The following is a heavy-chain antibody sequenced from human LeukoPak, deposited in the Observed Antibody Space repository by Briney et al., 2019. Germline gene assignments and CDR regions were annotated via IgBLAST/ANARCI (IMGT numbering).Heavy chain of an antibody. Sequence: PSETLSLTCTVSGGPISSYYWSWIRQPPGKGLEWIGYIYNSGSTSFNPSLKSRVTISGDTSKNQFSLKLSSVTAADTAVYYCARTWSTVTRIDYWGQGTLVTVSS. V-gene: IGHV4-59*01. CDR3: ARTWSTVTRIDY. CDR1: GGPISSYY. CDR2: IYNSGST. J-gene: IGHJ4*02. D-gene: IGHD4-17*01.